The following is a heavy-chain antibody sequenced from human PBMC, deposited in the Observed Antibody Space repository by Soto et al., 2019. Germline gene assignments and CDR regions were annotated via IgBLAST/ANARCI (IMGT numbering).Heavy chain of an antibody. CDR2: VSHDGRNT. V-gene: IGHV3-30*18. CDR1: GFTFSDYA. J-gene: IGHJ4*02. CDR3: AKGGRQWLVTSDFNY. Sequence: VPLVESGGGVVQPGRSLRLSFAASGFTFSDYAMHWVRQAPGKGLEWVAVVSHDGRNTNYADSVKGRFTISRDSSKNTVSLEMTSLRAEDTAVYYCAKGGRQWLVTSDFNYWGQGALVTVSS. D-gene: IGHD6-19*01.